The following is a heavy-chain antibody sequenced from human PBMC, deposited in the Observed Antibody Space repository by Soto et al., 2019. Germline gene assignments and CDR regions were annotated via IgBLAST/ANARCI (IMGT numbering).Heavy chain of an antibody. V-gene: IGHV1-69*06. Sequence: QVQLVQSGAEVKTPGSSLKVSCKVSGSRFSNYVISWVRQSPGHGLEWLGRIIPIFTSTKYAQSFQGRVTITADKSTSPASLELSSLRSDDTAVYYCAREGRGKKAGYNGLVSLGYWGLVTLVTVSS. CDR2: IIPIFTST. J-gene: IGHJ4*02. D-gene: IGHD2-2*02. CDR1: GSRFSNYV. CDR3: AREGRGKKAGYNGLVSLGY.